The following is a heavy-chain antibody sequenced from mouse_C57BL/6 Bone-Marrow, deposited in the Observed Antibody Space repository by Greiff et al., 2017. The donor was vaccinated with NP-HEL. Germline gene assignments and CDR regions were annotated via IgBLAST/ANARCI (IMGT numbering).Heavy chain of an antibody. V-gene: IGHV5-6*01. CDR1: GFTFSSYG. CDR2: ISSGGSYT. J-gene: IGHJ1*03. D-gene: IGHD4-1*01. CDR3: ARHSGKLAWYFDV. Sequence: EVQLVESGGDLVKPGGSLKLSCAASGFTFSSYGMSWVRQTPDKRLEWVATISSGGSYTYYPDSVKGRFTIARDNAKNTLYLQMSSLKSEDTAMYYGARHSGKLAWYFDVWGTGTTVTVSA.